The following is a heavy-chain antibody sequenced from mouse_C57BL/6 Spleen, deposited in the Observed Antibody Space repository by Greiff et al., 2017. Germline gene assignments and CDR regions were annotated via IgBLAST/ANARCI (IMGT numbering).Heavy chain of an antibody. CDR3: ARGDNNYDGHGYGY. V-gene: IGHV5-4*01. J-gene: IGHJ3*01. Sequence: EVQGVESGGGLVQPGGSLKLSCAASGFTFSSYAMSWVRQTPEKRLEWVATFSDGGSYTYYPDNVKGRFTICRDNAKNNLYQQMSRLKSVDTAMYCCARGDNNYDGHGYGYWGQGTLVTVSA. D-gene: IGHD2-12*01. CDR1: GFTFSSYA. CDR2: FSDGGSYT.